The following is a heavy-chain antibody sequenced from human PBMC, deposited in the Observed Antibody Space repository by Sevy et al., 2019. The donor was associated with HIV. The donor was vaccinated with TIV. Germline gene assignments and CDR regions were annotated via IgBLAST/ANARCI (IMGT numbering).Heavy chain of an antibody. CDR3: ARHGGIAVATLDY. D-gene: IGHD6-19*01. CDR1: GGSISSSTYY. J-gene: IGHJ4*02. V-gene: IGHV4-39*01. Sequence: SETLSLTCTVSGGSISSSTYYWGWIRQPPGKGLEWIASIYYSGSTYYNVSLESRVTISVDMSKNQFSLRLSSVIAADTAVYYCARHGGIAVATLDYWGQGTLVTVSS. CDR2: IYYSGST.